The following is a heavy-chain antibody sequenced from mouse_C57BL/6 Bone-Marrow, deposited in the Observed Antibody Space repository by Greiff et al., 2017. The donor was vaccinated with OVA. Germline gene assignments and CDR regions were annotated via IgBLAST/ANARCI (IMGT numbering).Heavy chain of an antibody. D-gene: IGHD1-1*01. CDR3: ATDYYGSSSLFSD. CDR1: GFTITDYY. V-gene: IGHV14-2*01. CDR2: IDPEDGGT. Sequence: EVQLQQSGAELVKPGASVKLSCTASGFTITDYYMHWVKQRTEQGLEWIGRIDPEDGGTKYAPKFQGKATITADTSSNTAYLQLSSLTSEDTAVYYCATDYYGSSSLFSDWGQGTMVTVSA. J-gene: IGHJ3*01.